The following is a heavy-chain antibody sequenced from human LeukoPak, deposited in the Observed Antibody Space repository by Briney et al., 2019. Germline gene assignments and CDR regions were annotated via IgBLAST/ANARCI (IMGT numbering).Heavy chain of an antibody. CDR3: ARGEGTAMDLY. CDR1: GFTFSSYA. V-gene: IGHV3-30-3*01. CDR2: ISYDGSNK. Sequence: PGGSLRLSCAASGFTFSSYAMRWVRQAPGKGLEWVAVISYDGSNKYYADSVKGRFTITRDNSKNTLYLQMNSLRAEDTAVYYCARGEGTAMDLYWGQGTLVTVSS. J-gene: IGHJ4*02. D-gene: IGHD5-18*01.